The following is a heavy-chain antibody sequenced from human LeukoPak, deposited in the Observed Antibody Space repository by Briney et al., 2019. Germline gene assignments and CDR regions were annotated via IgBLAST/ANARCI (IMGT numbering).Heavy chain of an antibody. D-gene: IGHD3-22*01. J-gene: IGHJ4*02. CDR1: GGSISSSSYY. V-gene: IGHV4-39*07. CDR2: IYYSGST. Sequence: SETLSLTCTVSGGSISSSSYYWGWIRQPPGKGLEWIGSIYYSGSTYYNPSLKSRVTMSVDTSKNQFSLKLSSLTAADTAIYYCAREIYYDSSAYDYWGQGTLVTVSS. CDR3: AREIYYDSSAYDY.